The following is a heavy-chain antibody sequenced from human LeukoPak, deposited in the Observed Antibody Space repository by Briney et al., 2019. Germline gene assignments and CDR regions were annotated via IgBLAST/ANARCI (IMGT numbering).Heavy chain of an antibody. V-gene: IGHV1-8*01. CDR3: ARALSGCVLCFDY. CDR2: MNSNSGNT. Sequence: GASVKVSCKASGYTFTSYDINWVRQATGQGLEWLGWMNSNSGNTGYAQKFQGRVTMTRDTSINTAYMELSSLRSDDTAVYYCARALSGCVLCFDYWGQGTLVTVSS. D-gene: IGHD6-19*01. J-gene: IGHJ4*02. CDR1: GYTFTSYD.